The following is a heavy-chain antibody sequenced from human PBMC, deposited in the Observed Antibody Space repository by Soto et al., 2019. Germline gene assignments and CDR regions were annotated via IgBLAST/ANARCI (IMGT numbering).Heavy chain of an antibody. CDR1: GYTFTGYY. D-gene: IGHD6-19*01. Sequence: QVQLVQSGAEVKKPGASVKVSCKASGYTFTGYYMHWVRQAPGQGLEWMGWINPNSGGTNYAQKFQGRVNMHRDTSISTAYMELSRLRSDDTAVYYCAITQQWLVQGDAFDIWGQGTMVTVSS. J-gene: IGHJ3*02. CDR2: INPNSGGT. CDR3: AITQQWLVQGDAFDI. V-gene: IGHV1-2*02.